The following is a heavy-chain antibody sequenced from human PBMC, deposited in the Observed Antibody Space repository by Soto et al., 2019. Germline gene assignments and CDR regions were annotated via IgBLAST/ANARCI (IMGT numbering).Heavy chain of an antibody. D-gene: IGHD1-26*01. CDR3: AKDKHKWELLPYFDY. J-gene: IGHJ4*02. Sequence: GGSLRLSCAASGFTFSSYVMHWVRQSPGKGLEWVAVISYDGSNKYYADSVKGRFTISRDNSKNTLYLQMNSLRAEDTAVYYCAKDKHKWELLPYFDYWGQGTLVTVSS. V-gene: IGHV3-30*18. CDR1: GFTFSSYV. CDR2: ISYDGSNK.